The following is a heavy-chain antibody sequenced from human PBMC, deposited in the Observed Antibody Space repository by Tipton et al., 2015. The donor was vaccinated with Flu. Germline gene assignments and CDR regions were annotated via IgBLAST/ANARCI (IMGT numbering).Heavy chain of an antibody. CDR3: ARRDYSNYVSDPKNWFDP. CDR1: GSSASSDYH. D-gene: IGHD4-11*01. CDR2: KYQNGTA. V-gene: IGHV4-38-2*01. Sequence: PGLVKPSETLSLTCAVSGSSASSDYHWGWIRQSPGKGLEWIGNKYQNGTAYYNLALESRVSISLDRSRNEVSLKLGSVTASDTAVYYCARRDYSNYVSDPKNWFDPWGQGTLVTVSS. J-gene: IGHJ5*02.